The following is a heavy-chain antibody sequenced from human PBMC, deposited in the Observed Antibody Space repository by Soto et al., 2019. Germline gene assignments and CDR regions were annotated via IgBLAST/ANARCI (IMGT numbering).Heavy chain of an antibody. CDR1: GYSFPTYW. V-gene: IGHV5-51*01. J-gene: IGHJ3*02. Sequence: GESLKISCKGSGYSFPTYWLAWVRQTPGRGLEYMGIIYPGDSDSRYSPAFQGQVTISADKSINTAYLQWTSLKASDTAIYYCARSRVSTPRLEDPFDIWGQGTMVTVAS. CDR2: IYPGDSDS. CDR3: ARSRVSTPRLEDPFDI. D-gene: IGHD5-12*01.